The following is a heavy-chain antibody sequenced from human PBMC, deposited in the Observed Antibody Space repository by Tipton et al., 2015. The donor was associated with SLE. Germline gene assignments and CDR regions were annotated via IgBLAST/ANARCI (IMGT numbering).Heavy chain of an antibody. CDR2: IHHSGTT. CDR1: GGSISSYY. CDR3: ARDCSSSSCYPYAFDI. D-gene: IGHD2-2*01. J-gene: IGHJ3*02. Sequence: TLSLTCTVSGGSISSYYWSWIRQPPGKGLEWIGYIHHSGTTNYNPSLQSRVTILVDMSKNQFSLKLSSVTAADTAVYYCARDCSSSSCYPYAFDIWGQGTMVTVSS. V-gene: IGHV4-59*01.